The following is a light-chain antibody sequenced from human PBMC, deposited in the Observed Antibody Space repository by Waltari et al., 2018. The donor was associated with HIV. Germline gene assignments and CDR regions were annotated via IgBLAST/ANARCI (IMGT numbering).Light chain of an antibody. CDR3: LLSYSGASWV. J-gene: IGLJ3*02. V-gene: IGLV7-46*01. CDR1: TGAVTSGHY. CDR2: NTS. Sequence: QAVVTQEPSLTVSPGGTVTLTCGSSTGAVTSGHYPYWFQQKPGQAPTTLIFNTSNRRSGTPARFSGSLLGGKAALTLSGAQPEDEAEYYCLLSYSGASWVFGGGTKVTVL.